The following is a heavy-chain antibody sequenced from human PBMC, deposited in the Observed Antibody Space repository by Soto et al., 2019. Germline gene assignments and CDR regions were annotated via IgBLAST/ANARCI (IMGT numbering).Heavy chain of an antibody. Sequence: GGSLRLSCAASGFSFNNYALNWVRQAPGKGLEWVSSISSGGGSTYYPDSVKGRFTISRDNPKSTLYLQMNSLRAEDTAVYYCALNDYWGQGTLVTVSS. V-gene: IGHV3-23*01. CDR3: ALNDY. CDR2: ISSGGGST. J-gene: IGHJ4*02. CDR1: GFSFNNYA.